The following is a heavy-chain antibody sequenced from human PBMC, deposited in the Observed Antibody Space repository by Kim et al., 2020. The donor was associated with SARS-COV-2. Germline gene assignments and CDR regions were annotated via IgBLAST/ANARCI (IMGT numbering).Heavy chain of an antibody. CDR1: GFGFTGAW. CDR2: IYSKTDGGTT. Sequence: GGSLRLSCAASGFGFTGAWMSWVRQAPGKGLEWVGRIYSKTDGGTTDYAAPVKGRFTISRDDSKYTLYLQMNSLNTGDTGMYYCTTEGDSWGQGTLVTVS. J-gene: IGHJ5*01. V-gene: IGHV3-15*01. CDR3: TTEGDS.